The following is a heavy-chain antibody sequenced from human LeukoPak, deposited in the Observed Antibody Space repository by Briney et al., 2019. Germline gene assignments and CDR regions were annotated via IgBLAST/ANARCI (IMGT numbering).Heavy chain of an antibody. CDR2: IYYSGST. J-gene: IGHJ4*02. D-gene: IGHD6-13*01. CDR1: GVSISSYY. Sequence: SETLSLTCTVSGVSISSYYWSWIRQPPGKGLEWIGYIYYSGSTNYNPSLKSRVTISVDTSKNQFSLKLSSVTAADTAVYYCARGMYSSSWYDYWGQGTLVTVSS. V-gene: IGHV4-59*01. CDR3: ARGMYSSSWYDY.